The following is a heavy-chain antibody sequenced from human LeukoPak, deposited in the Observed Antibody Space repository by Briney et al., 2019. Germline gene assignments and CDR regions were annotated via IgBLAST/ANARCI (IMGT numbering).Heavy chain of an antibody. V-gene: IGHV4-39*07. CDR2: IYYSGST. CDR1: GGSISSSSYY. D-gene: IGHD3-3*01. J-gene: IGHJ4*02. Sequence: SETLSLTCTVSGGSISSSSYYWGWIRQPPGKGLEWIGSIYYSGSTYYNPSLKSRVTISVDTSKNQFSLKLSSVTAADTAVYYCARAGGYDFWSGYYPFDYWGQGTLVTVSS. CDR3: ARAGGYDFWSGYYPFDY.